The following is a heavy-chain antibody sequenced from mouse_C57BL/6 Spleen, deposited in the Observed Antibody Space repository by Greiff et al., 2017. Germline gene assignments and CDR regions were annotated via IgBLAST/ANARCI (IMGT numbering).Heavy chain of an antibody. CDR3: ARDYGSISWFAY. CDR2: ISSGSSTI. CDR1: GFTFSDYG. J-gene: IGHJ3*01. D-gene: IGHD1-1*01. V-gene: IGHV5-17*01. Sequence: EVQVVESGGGLVKPGGSLKLSCAASGFTFSDYGMHWVRQAPEKGLEWVAYISSGSSTIYYADTVKGRFTISSDKAKNTLFLQMTSLRSEDTARYYCARDYGSISWFAYWGQGTLVTVSA.